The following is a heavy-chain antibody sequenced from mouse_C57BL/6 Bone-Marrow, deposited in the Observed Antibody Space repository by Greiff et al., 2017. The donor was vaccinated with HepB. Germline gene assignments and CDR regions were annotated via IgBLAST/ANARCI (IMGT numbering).Heavy chain of an antibody. Sequence: QVQLQQPGAELVRPGTSVKLSCKASGYTFTSYWMHWVKQRPGQGLEWIGVIDPSDSYTNYNQKFKGKATLTVDTSSSTAYMQLSSLTSEDSAVYYSARGGLTGTLFAYWGQGTLVTVSA. D-gene: IGHD4-1*01. J-gene: IGHJ3*01. CDR3: ARGGLTGTLFAY. CDR1: GYTFTSYW. V-gene: IGHV1-59*01. CDR2: IDPSDSYT.